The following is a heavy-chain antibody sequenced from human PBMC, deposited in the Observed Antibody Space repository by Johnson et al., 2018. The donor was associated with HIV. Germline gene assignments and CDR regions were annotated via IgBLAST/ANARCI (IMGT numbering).Heavy chain of an antibody. J-gene: IGHJ3*02. D-gene: IGHD1-20*01. V-gene: IGHV3-30-3*01. CDR2: ISYDGSNK. CDR3: ARAPYNWNLGLYGAFDM. CDR1: GFTFSSYA. Sequence: QVQLVESGGGVVQPGRSLRLSCAASGFTFSSYAMHWVRQAPGKGLEWVAVISYDGSNKYYADSVKGRFTISRDNSKNTLYLQMNSLRAEDTSVYYCARAPYNWNLGLYGAFDMWGQGTVVTVSS.